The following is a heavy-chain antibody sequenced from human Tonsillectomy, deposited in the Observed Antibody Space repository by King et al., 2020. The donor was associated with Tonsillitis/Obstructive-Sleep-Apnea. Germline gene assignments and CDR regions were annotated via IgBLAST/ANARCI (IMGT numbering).Heavy chain of an antibody. V-gene: IGHV3-48*03. J-gene: IGHJ3*02. CDR2: ISSSGSAM. D-gene: IGHD2-15*01. CDR3: ARDGVAATAFDAFDI. CDR1: GFTFSSYE. Sequence: VQLVESGGGLVQPGGSLRLSCAASGFTFSSYEMNWVRQAPGKGLEWVSYISSSGSAMYYADSVSGRFTISRDNAKNSLHLQINSLRAEDTAVYYCARDGVAATAFDAFDIWGQGTMVTVSS.